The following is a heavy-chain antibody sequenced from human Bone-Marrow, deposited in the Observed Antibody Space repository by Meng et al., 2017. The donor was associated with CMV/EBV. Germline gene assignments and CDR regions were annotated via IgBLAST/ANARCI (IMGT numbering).Heavy chain of an antibody. Sequence: GESLKISCAVSDLSVSTNYLTWVRQAPGKGLEWVANIKQDGSEKYYVDSVKGRFTISRDNAKNSLYLQMNSLRAEDTAVYYCARAPGSSSGWGYYYYGMDVWGQGTTVTVSS. CDR1: DLSVSTNY. J-gene: IGHJ6*02. CDR2: IKQDGSEK. D-gene: IGHD6-6*01. CDR3: ARAPGSSSGWGYYYYGMDV. V-gene: IGHV3-7*01.